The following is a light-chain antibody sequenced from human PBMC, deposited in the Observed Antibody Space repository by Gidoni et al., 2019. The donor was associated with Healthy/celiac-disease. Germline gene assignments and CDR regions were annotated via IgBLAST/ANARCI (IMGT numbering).Light chain of an antibody. CDR2: AAS. V-gene: IGKV1-39*01. J-gene: IGKJ4*01. CDR3: QQSYSTPLT. CDR1: QSISSY. Sequence: DIQMTQSPSSLSASVGDRVTITCRASQSISSYLNWYQQKPGKAPKLLIYAASSLQSGVPSRFSGSGSGTEFNLTISSLQPEEFATYYCQQSYSTPLTFGGGTKVEIK.